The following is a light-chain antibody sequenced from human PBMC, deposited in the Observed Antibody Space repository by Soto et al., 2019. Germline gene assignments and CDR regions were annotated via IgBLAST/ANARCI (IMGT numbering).Light chain of an antibody. CDR2: GAS. V-gene: IGKV3-20*01. CDR1: QSVSSSY. CDR3: QQYCSSPRLT. Sequence: EIVLTQSPGTLSLSPGERATLSCRASQSVSSSYLAWYQQKPGQAPRLLICGASNRDTGIPDRFSGSGSGKEFTLTILRREPEDFAVYYCQQYCSSPRLTFGGGTKVEIK. J-gene: IGKJ4*01.